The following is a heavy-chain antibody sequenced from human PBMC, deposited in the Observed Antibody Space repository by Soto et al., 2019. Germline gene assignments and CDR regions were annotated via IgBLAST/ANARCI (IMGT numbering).Heavy chain of an antibody. CDR3: ARLVDGWFDP. CDR2: IYYSGST. Sequence: PSETLSLTCTVSGGSISRYYWRWIRQPPGKGLEWIGYIYYSGSTNYNPSLKSRVTISVDTSKNQFSLKLSSVTAADTAVYYCARLVDGWFDPWGQGTLVTVSS. J-gene: IGHJ5*02. V-gene: IGHV4-59*01. D-gene: IGHD1-26*01. CDR1: GGSISRYY.